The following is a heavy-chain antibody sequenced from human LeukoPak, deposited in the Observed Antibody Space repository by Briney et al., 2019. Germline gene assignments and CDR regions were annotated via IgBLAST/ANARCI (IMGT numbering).Heavy chain of an antibody. J-gene: IGHJ3*01. CDR2: TYYRSKWYN. CDR3: VRLNWRRKAFDV. Sequence: SQTLSLTCAISGASVSSNSAAWNWIRQSPSRGLEWLGRTYYRSKWYNDYAVSVKSRVTINPDTSKNQFSLQLNSVTPEDTAVYYRVRLNWRRKAFDVWGQGTMVTVSS. CDR1: GASVSSNSAA. D-gene: IGHD1-20*01. V-gene: IGHV6-1*01.